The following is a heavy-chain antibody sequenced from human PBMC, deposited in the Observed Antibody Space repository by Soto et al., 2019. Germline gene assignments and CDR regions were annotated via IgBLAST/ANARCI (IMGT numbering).Heavy chain of an antibody. J-gene: IGHJ4*02. CDR1: GFTFSSYA. Sequence: EVQLLESGGGLVQPGGSLRLSCAASGFTFSSYAMSWVRQAPGKGLEWVSAISGSGGSTYYADSVKGRFTISRDNSKNTLYLHMNSLRAEDTAVYYCAKTKSGYSSGWYPLLLDYWGQGTLVTVSS. V-gene: IGHV3-23*01. D-gene: IGHD6-19*01. CDR2: ISGSGGST. CDR3: AKTKSGYSSGWYPLLLDY.